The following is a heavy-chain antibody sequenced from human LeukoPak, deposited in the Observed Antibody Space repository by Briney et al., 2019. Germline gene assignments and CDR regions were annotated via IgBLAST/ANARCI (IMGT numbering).Heavy chain of an antibody. V-gene: IGHV1-2*06. CDR3: ARALPGFWSGYYSDY. J-gene: IGHJ4*02. CDR1: GYTFTGYY. CDR2: INPNSGGT. Sequence: ASVKVSCKASGYTFTGYYMHWVRQAPGQGLEWMGRINPNSGGTNYAQNFQGRVTMTRDTSISTAYMGLSRLRSDDTAVYYCARALPGFWSGYYSDYWGQGTLVTVSS. D-gene: IGHD3-3*01.